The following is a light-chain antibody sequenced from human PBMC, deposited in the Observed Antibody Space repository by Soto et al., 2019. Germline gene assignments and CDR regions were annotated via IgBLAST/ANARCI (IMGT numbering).Light chain of an antibody. CDR1: SSDIGGYNY. CDR2: DVS. V-gene: IGLV2-11*01. J-gene: IGLJ1*01. Sequence: QSALTQPRSVSGSPGQSITISCTGTSSDIGGYNYVSWYRQHPGKAPKLMIYDVSKRPSGVPARFSGSKSGNTASLPISRRQDEDEADYYCCSYAGSYTHYVFGTGTKVTVL. CDR3: CSYAGSYTHYV.